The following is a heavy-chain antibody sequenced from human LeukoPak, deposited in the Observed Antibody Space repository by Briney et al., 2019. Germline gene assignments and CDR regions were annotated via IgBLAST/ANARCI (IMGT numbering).Heavy chain of an antibody. CDR1: GFTFSDNY. Sequence: PGGSLRLSCAASGFTFSDNYMSWIRQAPGKGLEWVSYISSSGSTIYYADSVKGRFTISRDNAKNSLYLQLNSLRAEDTAVYYCARVAHWNYADYWGQGTLVTVSS. CDR3: ARVAHWNYADY. CDR2: ISSSGSTI. V-gene: IGHV3-11*01. J-gene: IGHJ4*02. D-gene: IGHD1-7*01.